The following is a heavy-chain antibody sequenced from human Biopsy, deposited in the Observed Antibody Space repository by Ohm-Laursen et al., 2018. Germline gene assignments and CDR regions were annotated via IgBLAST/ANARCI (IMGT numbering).Heavy chain of an antibody. CDR3: ARESALKWYQSLSYFNGMDV. D-gene: IGHD2-2*01. V-gene: IGHV3-33*01. CDR1: GFTFSGYG. CDR2: IWYDGTDK. Sequence: SLRLSCAASGFTFSGYGMHWVRQAPGKGLEWVAVIWYDGTDKFYADSVKGRFTISRDNSKNTLYLHMNSLRAADTAVYYCARESALKWYQSLSYFNGMDVWGQGTTVTVSS. J-gene: IGHJ6*02.